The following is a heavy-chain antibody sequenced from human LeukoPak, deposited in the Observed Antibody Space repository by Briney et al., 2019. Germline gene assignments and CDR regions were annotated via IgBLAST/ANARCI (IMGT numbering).Heavy chain of an antibody. D-gene: IGHD1-26*01. Sequence: GGSLRLSCAAPGFTFSTYWMSWVRQAPGKGLEWMANINQDGSEEYYVHSVQGRFTISRDNARNSLYLQMNSLRAEDTAVYYCARDPSGDSGSFPWGQGTLVTVSS. V-gene: IGHV3-7*04. CDR2: INQDGSEE. CDR1: GFTFSTYW. J-gene: IGHJ5*02. CDR3: ARDPSGDSGSFP.